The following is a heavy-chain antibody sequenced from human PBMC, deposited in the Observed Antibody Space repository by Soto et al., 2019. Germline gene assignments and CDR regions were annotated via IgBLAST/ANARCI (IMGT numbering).Heavy chain of an antibody. CDR3: AQTLGSAVAGPGRFDL. CDR2: ITPFFGTA. Sequence: QVQLVQSGAEVKKPGSSVKVSCKASGGTFSNYAISWVRQAPGQGLEWMGGITPFFGTANYAQKFQGRVTITEGESMSTAYMELSRLRSEDTAVYYCAQTLGSAVAGPGRFDLWGRGTLVTVSS. D-gene: IGHD6-19*01. CDR1: GGTFSNYA. V-gene: IGHV1-69*12. J-gene: IGHJ2*01.